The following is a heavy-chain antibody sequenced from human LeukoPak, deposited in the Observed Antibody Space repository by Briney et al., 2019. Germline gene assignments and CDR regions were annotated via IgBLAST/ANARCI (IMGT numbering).Heavy chain of an antibody. J-gene: IGHJ5*02. D-gene: IGHD3-22*01. CDR3: ARQGNYDSPPGNS. CDR1: GRGVTYYW. CDR2: IYLGDSDT. V-gene: IGHV5-51*01. Sequence: GESLKISCQGSGRGVTYYWIGWVRQMPGKGLEWMGIIYLGDSDTRYSPSFQGQVTTSADNSITTTYLQWSSLKASDTAMYYCARQGNYDSPPGNSWGQGTLVTVS.